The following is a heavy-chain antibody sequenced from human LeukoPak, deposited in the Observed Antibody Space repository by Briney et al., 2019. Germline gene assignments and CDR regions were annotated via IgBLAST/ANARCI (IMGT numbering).Heavy chain of an antibody. D-gene: IGHD3-22*01. Sequence: SVKVSCKASGGTFSSYAISWVRQAPGQGLERMGRIIPIFGTANYAQKFQGRVTITTDESTSTAYMELSSLRSEDTAVYYCAREDSSGYYPGYWGQGTLVTVSS. CDR2: IIPIFGTA. J-gene: IGHJ4*02. V-gene: IGHV1-69*05. CDR1: GGTFSSYA. CDR3: AREDSSGYYPGY.